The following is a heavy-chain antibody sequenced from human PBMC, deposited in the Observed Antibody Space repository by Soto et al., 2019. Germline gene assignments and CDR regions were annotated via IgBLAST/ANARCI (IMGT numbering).Heavy chain of an antibody. J-gene: IGHJ4*02. CDR1: GLTFTRYS. CDR3: ARESEDLTSNFGY. V-gene: IGHV3-21*06. Sequence: PVGSLRLSCAASGLTFTRYSMNWVRQAPGKGLEWVSSISSTTNYIYYGDSMKGRFTISRDNAKNSLYLEMNSLRAEDTAVYYCARESEDLTSNFGYWGQGTLVTVSS. CDR2: ISSTTNYI.